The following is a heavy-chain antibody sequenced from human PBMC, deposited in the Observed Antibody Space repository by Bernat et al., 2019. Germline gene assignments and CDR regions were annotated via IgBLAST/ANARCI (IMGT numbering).Heavy chain of an antibody. V-gene: IGHV3-53*01. D-gene: IGHD6-13*01. Sequence: EVQLAESGGGLIQPGGSLRLSCAASGFSVSSNFKSWVRQTPGRGPEWVSFIYSNGNTYHADSVKGRFTISRDTSNNALYLQMNNLRAEDTAVYYCASSARAEAAGLIDYWGQGTLVTVSS. J-gene: IGHJ4*02. CDR2: IYSNGNT. CDR1: GFSVSSNF. CDR3: ASSARAEAAGLIDY.